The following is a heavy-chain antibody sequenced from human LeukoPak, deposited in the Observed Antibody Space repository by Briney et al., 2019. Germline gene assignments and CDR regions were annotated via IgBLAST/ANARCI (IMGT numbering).Heavy chain of an antibody. CDR1: GFDFSRYW. CDR3: AKVSWSASDRHC. J-gene: IGHJ4*02. V-gene: IGHV3-7*01. CDR2: INQDVSRT. Sequence: PGGSLRLSCAGSGFDFSRYWMAWVRQAPGKGLEWVASINQDVSRTHYVNSVKGRFTISRDNAKSSLFLQMTSLRAEDTAVYYCAKVSWSASDRHCWGQGTLVTVSS. D-gene: IGHD3-3*01.